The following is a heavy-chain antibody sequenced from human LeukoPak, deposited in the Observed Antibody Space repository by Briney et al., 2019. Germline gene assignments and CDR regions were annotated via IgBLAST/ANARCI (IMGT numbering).Heavy chain of an antibody. J-gene: IGHJ4*02. CDR2: IRQDGSEK. D-gene: IGHD2/OR15-2a*01. Sequence: QPGGSLRLSCTASGFTFSSYWMSWVRQAPGKGLEWVATIRQDGSEKYYVDSVKGRFTIFRDNAKNSLYLQMSSLRADDTAVYYCARDSPTSMIVIGFFASWGLGTQVTVSS. CDR1: GFTFSSYW. V-gene: IGHV3-7*01. CDR3: ARDSPTSMIVIGFFAS.